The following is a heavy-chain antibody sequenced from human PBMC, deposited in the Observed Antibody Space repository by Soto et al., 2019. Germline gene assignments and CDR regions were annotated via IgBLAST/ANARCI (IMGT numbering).Heavy chain of an antibody. Sequence: GGSLRLSCAASGFTLSRYAMSWVRQAPGKGLEWVSAISGSGGSTYYADSVKGRFTVPRHNSKNTLYLQMNSLRAEDTAVYYCAKGHGSSPFYFDHWGQGTLVTVSS. CDR1: GFTLSRYA. J-gene: IGHJ4*02. V-gene: IGHV3-23*01. D-gene: IGHD6-6*01. CDR3: AKGHGSSPFYFDH. CDR2: ISGSGGST.